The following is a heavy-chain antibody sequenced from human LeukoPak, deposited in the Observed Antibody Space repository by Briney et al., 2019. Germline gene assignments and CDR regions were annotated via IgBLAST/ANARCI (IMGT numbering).Heavy chain of an antibody. CDR2: ISSSSSYI. D-gene: IGHD3-3*01. V-gene: IGHV3-21*01. Sequence: GGSLRLSCAASGFTFSSYSMNWVRQAPGKGLEWVSSISSSSSYIYYADSVKGRFTISRDNAKNSLYLQMNSLRAEDTAVYYCARVFWSGYYRSSDAFDIWGQGTVVTVSS. J-gene: IGHJ3*02. CDR3: ARVFWSGYYRSSDAFDI. CDR1: GFTFSSYS.